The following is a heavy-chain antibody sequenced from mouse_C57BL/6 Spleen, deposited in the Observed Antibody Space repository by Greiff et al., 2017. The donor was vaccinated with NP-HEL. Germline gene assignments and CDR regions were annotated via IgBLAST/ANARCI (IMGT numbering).Heavy chain of an antibody. CDR3: AMNYSGSSPWYFDV. CDR2: IDPSASYT. CDR1: GYTFTSYW. D-gene: IGHD1-1*01. Sequence: QVQLQQPGAELVKPGASVKLSCKASGYTFTSYWMQWVKQRPGQGLEWIGEIDPSASYTNYNQKFKGKATLTVDTSSSTAYMQLSSLTSDDCAVYYCAMNYSGSSPWYFDVWGTGTTVTVPS. V-gene: IGHV1-50*01. J-gene: IGHJ1*03.